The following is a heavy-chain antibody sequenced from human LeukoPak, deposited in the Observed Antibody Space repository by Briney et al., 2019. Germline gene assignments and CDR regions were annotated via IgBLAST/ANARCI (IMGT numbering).Heavy chain of an antibody. V-gene: IGHV3-23*01. CDR2: ISGNDAST. CDR1: GFTFDTHA. Sequence: GGSLRLSCSTSGFTFDTHAMNWVRQVPGRGLEWGSFISGNDASTYHTNYVKGRFTISRDNASNTMYLQMNSLRADDTAIYYCAKAREGTLYGADTLLYYGMDVWGQGTRVSVSS. CDR3: AKAREGTLYGADTLLYYGMDV. J-gene: IGHJ6*02. D-gene: IGHD1-1*01.